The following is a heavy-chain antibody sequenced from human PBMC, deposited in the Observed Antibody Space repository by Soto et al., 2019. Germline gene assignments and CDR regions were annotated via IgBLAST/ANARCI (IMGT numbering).Heavy chain of an antibody. J-gene: IGHJ6*02. CDR2: IYYSGST. Sequence: QLQLQESGPGLVKPSETLSLTCTVSGGSISSSSYYWGWIRQPPGKGLEWIGSIYYSGSTYYNPSLKSRVTISVDTSKNQFSLKLSSVTAADTAVYYCLGREDYYYYGMDVWGQGTTVTVSS. D-gene: IGHD1-26*01. V-gene: IGHV4-39*01. CDR1: GGSISSSSYY. CDR3: LGREDYYYYGMDV.